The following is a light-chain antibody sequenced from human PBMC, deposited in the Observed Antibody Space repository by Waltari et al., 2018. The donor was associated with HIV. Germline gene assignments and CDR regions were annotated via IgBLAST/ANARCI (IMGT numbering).Light chain of an antibody. V-gene: IGLV1-47*01. CDR1: TSDIGSYY. CDR2: RNN. Sequence: QSVLTQPPSASGTPGQRVTIPCSGSTSDIGSYYVYWFQQLPGTAPKLLIYRNNQRPSGVPDRFSGSKSGTSASRAISGLRSEDEADYYCATWDDNLSGVVFGGGTKLTVL. J-gene: IGLJ2*01. CDR3: ATWDDNLSGVV.